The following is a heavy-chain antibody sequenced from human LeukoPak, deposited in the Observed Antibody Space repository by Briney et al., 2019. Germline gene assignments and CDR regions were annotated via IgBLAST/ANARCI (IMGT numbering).Heavy chain of an antibody. CDR1: GGSISGHY. CDR2: LYNSGSP. Sequence: SETLSLTCTVSGGSISGHYWNWLRQPPGKGLEWIGSLYNSGSPNYNPSLKSRVTISLDTSKNHFSLRLTSVTSADTAVYYCARQSAGFDLWGQGTLVTVP. V-gene: IGHV4-59*08. J-gene: IGHJ4*02. CDR3: ARQSAGFDL.